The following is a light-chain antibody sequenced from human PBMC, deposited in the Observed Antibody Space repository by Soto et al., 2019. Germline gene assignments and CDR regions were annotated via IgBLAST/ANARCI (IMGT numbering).Light chain of an antibody. CDR1: QTISSW. V-gene: IGKV1-5*03. CDR3: QQYYTSPS. CDR2: KAS. J-gene: IGKJ1*01. Sequence: DIQMTQSPSTLSGSVGDRVTITCRASQTISSWLAWYQQKPGKAPKLLIYKASTLQSGVPSRFSGSGSGTDFTLTISRLQSEDFATYYCQQYYTSPSFGQGTKVDIK.